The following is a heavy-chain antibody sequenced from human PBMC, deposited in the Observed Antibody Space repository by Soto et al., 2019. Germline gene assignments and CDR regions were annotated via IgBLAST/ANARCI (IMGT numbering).Heavy chain of an antibody. Sequence: QVQLVQSGAEVKKPGASVMVSCKASGYIFTTFGISWVRQAPGQGLEWMGWISAYSGNTNFAQKFHGRLAMSTDTSTSTAYMELRSLTSDDTAVYYCARNAGDYCSSASCSSSLVHNWFDPWGQGTLVAVSS. CDR3: ARNAGDYCSSASCSSSLVHNWFDP. D-gene: IGHD2-2*01. J-gene: IGHJ5*02. CDR2: ISAYSGNT. CDR1: GYIFTTFG. V-gene: IGHV1-18*01.